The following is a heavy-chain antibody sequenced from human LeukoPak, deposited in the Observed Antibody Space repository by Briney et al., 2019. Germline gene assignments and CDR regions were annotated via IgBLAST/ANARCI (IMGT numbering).Heavy chain of an antibody. D-gene: IGHD6-13*01. CDR1: GCSFISYW. V-gene: IGHV5-51*01. CDR2: IYPGDSDT. Sequence: GKSLKISCKGSGCSFISYWIGWARQMPGKGLEWMGIIYPGDSDTRYSPSFQGQVTISADKSISTAYLQWSSLKASDTAMYYCARQAAAATSLDYWGQGTLVTVSS. CDR3: ARQAAAATSLDY. J-gene: IGHJ4*02.